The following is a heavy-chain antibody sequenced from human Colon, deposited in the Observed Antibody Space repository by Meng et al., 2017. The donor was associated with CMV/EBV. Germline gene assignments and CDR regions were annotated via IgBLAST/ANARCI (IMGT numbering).Heavy chain of an antibody. D-gene: IGHD6-25*01. CDR2: MNSNEGHT. CDR1: GYAFVDYY. J-gene: IGHJ4*02. CDR3: ARGSQSQRLLDY. V-gene: IGHV1-2*02. Sequence: ASVQVSCKTSGYAFVDYYIHWVRQAPGQRLEWMGWMNSNEGHTVYTPHLRGRVSMTRDTSSNTAYMELTSLKSDDTAVYFCARGSQSQRLLDYWGQGTLVTVSS.